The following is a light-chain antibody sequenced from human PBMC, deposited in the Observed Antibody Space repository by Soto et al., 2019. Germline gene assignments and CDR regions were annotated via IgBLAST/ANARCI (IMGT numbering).Light chain of an antibody. J-gene: IGLJ3*02. CDR1: YTDVGGYNR. CDR3: VSYIESSLTHWV. Sequence: QSVLTQPASVSGAPGQSITISCTGTYTDVGGYNRVSWYQHHAGKGHKILIFEVDNRHSGISDRFSGSKSGDTASLTISDLQAEDEADYYCVSYIESSLTHWVFGGGTKVTVL. CDR2: EVD. V-gene: IGLV2-14*01.